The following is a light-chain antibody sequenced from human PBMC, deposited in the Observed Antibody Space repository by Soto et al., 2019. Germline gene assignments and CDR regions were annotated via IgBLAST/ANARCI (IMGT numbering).Light chain of an antibody. V-gene: IGKV1-5*01. J-gene: IGKJ1*01. CDR2: DAS. Sequence: DIQMTQSRFTLSASVGDRVTITCRASQSIHTWLAWYQHKPGKAPKLLMSDASRLESGVPSRFSGSRSGREITLTISSPQPDDFATYYCLQDINYPWTFGQGTKVDIK. CDR3: LQDINYPWT. CDR1: QSIHTW.